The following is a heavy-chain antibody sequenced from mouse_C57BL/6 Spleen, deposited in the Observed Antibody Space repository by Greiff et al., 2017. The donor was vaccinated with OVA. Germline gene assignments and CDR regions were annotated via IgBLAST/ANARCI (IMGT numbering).Heavy chain of an antibody. CDR2: IDPSDSET. CDR3: ARIRDYSNYDWYCDV. D-gene: IGHD2-5*01. Sequence: QVQLQQPGAELVRPGSSVKLSCKASGYTFTSYWMHWVKQRPIQGLEWIGNIDPSDSETHSNQKFKDKATLTVYKSSSTAYMQLSSLTSEDSAVYYCARIRDYSNYDWYCDVWGTGTTVTVSS. V-gene: IGHV1-52*01. J-gene: IGHJ1*03. CDR1: GYTFTSYW.